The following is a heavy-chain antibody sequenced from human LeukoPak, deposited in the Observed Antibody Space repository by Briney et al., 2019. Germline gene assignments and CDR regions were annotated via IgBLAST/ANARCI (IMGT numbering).Heavy chain of an antibody. V-gene: IGHV3-30*18. Sequence: SLRLSCAASGFTFSSYGMHWVRQAPGKGLEWVAVPTYDGSNKYYADSVKGRFTISRDNSKNTLYLQMNSLRAEDTAVYYCAKDFQDYYDSSGPDYWGQGTLVTVSS. D-gene: IGHD3-22*01. CDR1: GFTFSSYG. CDR2: PTYDGSNK. J-gene: IGHJ4*02. CDR3: AKDFQDYYDSSGPDY.